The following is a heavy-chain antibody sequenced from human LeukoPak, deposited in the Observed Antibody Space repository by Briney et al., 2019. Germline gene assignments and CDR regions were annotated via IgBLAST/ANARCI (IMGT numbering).Heavy chain of an antibody. V-gene: IGHV3-30*02. CDR2: IRYDGSNK. J-gene: IGHJ6*03. Sequence: PGGSLRLSCAASGFTFSTYAMHWVRQAPGKGLEWVAFIRYDGSNKYYADSVKGRFTISRDNSKNTLYLQMNSLRAEDTAVYYCAKGGNIAAAGYYYYYYMDVWGKGTTVTISS. CDR3: AKGGNIAAAGYYYYYYMDV. D-gene: IGHD6-13*01. CDR1: GFTFSTYA.